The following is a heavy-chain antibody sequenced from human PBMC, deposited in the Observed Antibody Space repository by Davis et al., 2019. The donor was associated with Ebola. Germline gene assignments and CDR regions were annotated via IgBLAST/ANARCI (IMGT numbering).Heavy chain of an antibody. V-gene: IGHV3-48*01. D-gene: IGHD1-26*01. Sequence: PGGSLRLSCAASGFTFSSYTMKWGRQAPGEGLEWVSYIRSSGSTIYYADSVKGRFTISRDNAKNSLYLQMHSLRADDTAVYYCAKQRGVGAIDYDYWGRGTVVTVSS. CDR3: AKQRGVGAIDYDY. CDR1: GFTFSSYT. J-gene: IGHJ4*02. CDR2: IRSSGSTI.